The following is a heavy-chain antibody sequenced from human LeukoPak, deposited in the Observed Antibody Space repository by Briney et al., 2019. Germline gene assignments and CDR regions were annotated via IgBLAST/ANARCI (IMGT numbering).Heavy chain of an antibody. CDR3: ARTSGREKNFDF. CDR1: GFIFGNYA. J-gene: IGHJ4*02. D-gene: IGHD1-26*01. V-gene: IGHV3-30-3*01. Sequence: GGSLRLSCAASGFIFGNYAIHWVRQAPGKGLEWVSLISFDGTTSFYADSAKGRFTVSRDNSNNTLHLHLSGLKTEDTAIYYCARTSGREKNFDFWGQGTLVTVSP. CDR2: ISFDGTTS.